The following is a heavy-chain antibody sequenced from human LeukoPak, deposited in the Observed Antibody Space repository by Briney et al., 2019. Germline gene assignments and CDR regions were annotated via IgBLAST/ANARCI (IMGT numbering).Heavy chain of an antibody. CDR1: GFTFSSYS. CDR2: ISSSSSYI. Sequence: GGSLRLSCAASGFTFSSYSMNWVRQAPGKGLEWVSSISSSSSYIYYADSVKGRFTISRDNAKNSLYLQMNSLRAEDTAVYYCAREVIAARPPYFDYWGQGTLVTVSS. D-gene: IGHD6-6*01. V-gene: IGHV3-21*01. CDR3: AREVIAARPPYFDY. J-gene: IGHJ4*02.